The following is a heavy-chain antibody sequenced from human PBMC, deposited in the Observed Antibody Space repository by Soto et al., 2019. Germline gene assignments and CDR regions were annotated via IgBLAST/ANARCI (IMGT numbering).Heavy chain of an antibody. Sequence: GGSLRLSCAGSGFTFSNAWMNWVRQAPGKGLEWVGRIKSKYHGATTDYAAPVEGRFTISRDDSRNTVILQMNSLETEDTAIYYCSTGGYYFDYWGLGTLVTVS. CDR2: IKSKYHGATT. CDR3: STGGYYFDY. J-gene: IGHJ4*02. D-gene: IGHD2-15*01. CDR1: GFTFSNAW. V-gene: IGHV3-15*07.